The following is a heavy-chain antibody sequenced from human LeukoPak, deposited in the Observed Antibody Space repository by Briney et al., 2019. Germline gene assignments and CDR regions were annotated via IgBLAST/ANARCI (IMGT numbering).Heavy chain of an antibody. D-gene: IGHD6-13*01. CDR2: INPNSGGT. CDR3: ARGPSRGYSSSWYWNY. CDR1: GYTFTGYY. V-gene: IGHV1-2*04. Sequence: ASVKVSCKASGYTFTGYYMHWVRQAPGQGLEWMGWINPNSGGTNYAQKFQDWVTMTRDTSISTAYVELSRLRSDDTAVYYCARGPSRGYSSSWYWNYWGQGTLVTVSS. J-gene: IGHJ4*02.